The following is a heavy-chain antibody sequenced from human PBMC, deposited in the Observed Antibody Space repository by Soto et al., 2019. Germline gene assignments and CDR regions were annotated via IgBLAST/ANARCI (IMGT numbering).Heavy chain of an antibody. CDR2: TYYRFKWYY. Sequence: SQTLSLTCAITGASVSSNSAGWSWVRQSPSRGLEWLGRTYYRFKWYYEYAVSVRGRITINPDTSKNQYSLQLNSVTPEDTAVYFFARGEKSSGTIFDYWGQGTLVTVSS. CDR3: ARGEKSSGTIFDY. J-gene: IGHJ4*01. V-gene: IGHV6-1*01. D-gene: IGHD1-26*01. CDR1: GASVSSNSAG.